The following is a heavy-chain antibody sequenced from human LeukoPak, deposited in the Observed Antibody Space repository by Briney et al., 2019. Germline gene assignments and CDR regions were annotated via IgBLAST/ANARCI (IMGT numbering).Heavy chain of an antibody. CDR2: ISNDGSNK. CDR3: ARERSDAFDI. J-gene: IGHJ3*02. CDR1: GFTFSVAA. Sequence: RGSLKVSCAASGFTFSVAAMTWVRQAPGKGLEWVAVISNDGSNKYYADSVKGRFAISRDNSKNTLYLQMNSLRAEDTAVYYCARERSDAFDIWGQGTMVIVSS. V-gene: IGHV3-30*09.